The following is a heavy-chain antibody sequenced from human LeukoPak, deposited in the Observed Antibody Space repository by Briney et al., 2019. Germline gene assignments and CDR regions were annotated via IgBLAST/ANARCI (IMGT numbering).Heavy chain of an antibody. D-gene: IGHD6-6*01. Sequence: GGSLRLSCAASKFTFSNYWMSWVRQAPGEGLEWVANIKQDGSEKYSVDSVKGRFTISRDNAKNSLYLQMSSLRVEDTAVYYCTRDPRHFDSCGQGTLVTVSS. CDR3: TRDPRHFDS. V-gene: IGHV3-7*01. CDR1: KFTFSNYW. CDR2: IKQDGSEK. J-gene: IGHJ5*01.